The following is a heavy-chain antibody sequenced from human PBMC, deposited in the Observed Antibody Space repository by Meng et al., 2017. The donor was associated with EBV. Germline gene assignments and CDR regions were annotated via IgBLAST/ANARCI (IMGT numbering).Heavy chain of an antibody. Sequence: VRQLESGSGLVKPSETLSLPCTGPGASVSGGTYHWSWIRQPPGKELEWIGYIYDGGTTIYNPSLKSRVTILVDASKNQFSLKLSSVTTADTAVYYCAKSRSSTPGVVDYWGQGTLVTVSS. V-gene: IGHV4-61*01. D-gene: IGHD3-10*01. J-gene: IGHJ4*02. CDR2: IYDGGTT. CDR1: GASVSGGTYH. CDR3: AKSRSSTPGVVDY.